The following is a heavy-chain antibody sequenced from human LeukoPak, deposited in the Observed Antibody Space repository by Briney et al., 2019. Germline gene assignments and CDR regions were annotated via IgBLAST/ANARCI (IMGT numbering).Heavy chain of an antibody. V-gene: IGHV3-64*01. CDR3: AREGVSRGYTFDI. J-gene: IGHJ3*02. Sequence: AGGSLRLSCAAPGFSFSYSAMYAVRQAPGEGLEYVSSISNNGGSTDYANSVKGRFTISRDNSKNTLYLQMGSLRAEDMAVYYCAREGVSRGYTFDIWGQGTMVTVSS. CDR1: GFSFSYSA. D-gene: IGHD3-10*01. CDR2: ISNNGGST.